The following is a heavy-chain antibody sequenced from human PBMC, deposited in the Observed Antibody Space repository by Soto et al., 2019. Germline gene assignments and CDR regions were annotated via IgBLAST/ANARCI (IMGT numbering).Heavy chain of an antibody. CDR1: GYSFTSYW. D-gene: IGHD6-6*01. J-gene: IGHJ6*02. CDR3: ARHQRIAAHLDYYYYGMDV. V-gene: IGHV5-10-1*01. Sequence: PWEALKISCKGSGYSFTSYWISWVRQMPGKGLEWMGRIDPSDSYTNYSPSFQGHVTISADKSISTAYLQWSSLKASDTAMYYCARHQRIAAHLDYYYYGMDVWGQGTTVTVSS. CDR2: IDPSDSYT.